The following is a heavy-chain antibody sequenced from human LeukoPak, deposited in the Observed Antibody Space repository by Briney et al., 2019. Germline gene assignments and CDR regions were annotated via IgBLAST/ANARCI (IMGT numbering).Heavy chain of an antibody. CDR3: ARALYVCSSTSCYLSRGRDTSWLRTYYYYYGMDV. J-gene: IGHJ6*02. D-gene: IGHD2-2*01. CDR1: GGTFSSYA. CDR2: IIPIFGTA. Sequence: SVKVSCKASGGTFSSYAISWVRQAPGQGLEWMGGIIPIFGTANYAQKFQGRVTITADESTSTAYMELRSLRSDDTAVYYCARALYVCSSTSCYLSRGRDTSWLRTYYYYYGMDVWGQGTTVTVSS. V-gene: IGHV1-69*01.